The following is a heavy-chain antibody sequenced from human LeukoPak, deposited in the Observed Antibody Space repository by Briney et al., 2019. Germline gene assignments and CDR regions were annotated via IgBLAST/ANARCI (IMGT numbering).Heavy chain of an antibody. J-gene: IGHJ6*03. D-gene: IGHD2-2*01. Sequence: ASVKVSCKASGYTFTGYYMHWVRQAPGQGLEWMGWMNPNSGGTNYAQKLQGRVTMTTDTSTSTAYMELRSLRSDDTAVYYCAREVPAAPPYYYMDVWGKGTTVTVSS. CDR3: AREVPAAPPYYYMDV. CDR1: GYTFTGYY. CDR2: MNPNSGGT. V-gene: IGHV1-2*02.